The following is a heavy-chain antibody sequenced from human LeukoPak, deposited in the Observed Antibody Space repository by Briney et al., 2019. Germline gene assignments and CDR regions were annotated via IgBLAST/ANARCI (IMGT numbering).Heavy chain of an antibody. CDR2: IYYSGST. CDR1: GGSISSGGYY. J-gene: IGHJ6*02. CDR3: ARVRPGYYYGMDV. V-gene: IGHV4-31*03. D-gene: IGHD6-6*01. Sequence: SETLSLTCTVSGGSISSGGYYWSWIRQHPGKGLEWIGYIYYSGSTYYNPSLKSRVTISVDTSKNQFSLKLSSVTAADTAVYYCARVRPGYYYGMDVWGQGTTVTVSS.